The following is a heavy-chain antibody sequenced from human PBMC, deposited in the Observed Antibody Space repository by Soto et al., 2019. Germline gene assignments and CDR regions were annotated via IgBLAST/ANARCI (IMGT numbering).Heavy chain of an antibody. CDR2: INTSVST. J-gene: IGHJ4*01. CDR3: AHRSGWPHR. Sequence: KSWETRWRTCTVCVGGSIGWYWSWIRQPAGKGLEWIWRINTSVSTNYNPSLKILVTMSVDASKNQFSLQLISVTAAYTAMYYCAHRSGWPHRWGPRTMLTVSS. CDR1: VGGSIGWY. D-gene: IGHD6-19*01. V-gene: IGHV4-4*07.